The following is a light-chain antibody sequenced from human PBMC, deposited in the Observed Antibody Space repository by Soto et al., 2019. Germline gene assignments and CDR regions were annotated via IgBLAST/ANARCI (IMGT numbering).Light chain of an antibody. CDR2: EGT. CDR3: CSYAGSSTFVV. Sequence: QSALTQPASVSGSPGQSITISCTGTSSDVGSYNLVSWYQQHPGKGPKLMIYEGTKVPSGVSLRFSGSKSGNMASLTISGLQAEDEADYYCCSYAGSSTFVVFGGGTKLTVL. CDR1: SSDVGSYNL. J-gene: IGLJ2*01. V-gene: IGLV2-23*03.